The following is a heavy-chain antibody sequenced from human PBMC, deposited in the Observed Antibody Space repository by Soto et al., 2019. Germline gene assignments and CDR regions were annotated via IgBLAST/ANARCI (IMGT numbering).Heavy chain of an antibody. CDR2: IYYSGTA. CDR1: GGSISSSTYY. Sequence: QLQLQESGPGLVKPSETLSLTCSVSGGSISSSTYYWGWVRQPPGKGLEWIGSIYYSGTAHYTPSIKSRITISVETSKNQFSLNLSAVTAADTAVYYCARRATTVTYDAFDIWGQGTMVTVSS. V-gene: IGHV4-39*01. D-gene: IGHD4-17*01. J-gene: IGHJ3*02. CDR3: ARRATTVTYDAFDI.